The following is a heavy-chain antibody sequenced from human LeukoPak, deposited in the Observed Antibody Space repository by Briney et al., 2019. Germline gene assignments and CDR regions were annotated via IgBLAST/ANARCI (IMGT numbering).Heavy chain of an antibody. CDR1: GGSFSGYY. Sequence: SETLSLTCAVYGGSFSGYYWSWIRRPPGKGLEWIGEINHSGSTNYNPSLKRRVTISVDTSKNQFSLKLSSVTAADTAVYYCARDKRTDTIFYGMDVWGQGTTVTVSS. CDR3: ARDKRTDTIFYGMDV. CDR2: INHSGST. D-gene: IGHD3-9*01. J-gene: IGHJ6*02. V-gene: IGHV4-34*01.